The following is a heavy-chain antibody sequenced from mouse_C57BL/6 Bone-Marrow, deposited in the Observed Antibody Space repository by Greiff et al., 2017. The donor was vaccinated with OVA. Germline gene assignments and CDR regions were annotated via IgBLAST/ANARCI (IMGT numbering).Heavy chain of an antibody. CDR2: IWRGGST. J-gene: IGHJ4*01. V-gene: IGHV2-5*01. CDR1: GFSLTSYG. CDR3: AKNWDMGYYAMDY. D-gene: IGHD1-1*02. Sequence: VQGVESGPGLVQPSQSLSITCTVSGFSLTSYGVHWVRQSPGKGLEWLGVIWRGGSTDYNAAFMSRLSITKDNSKSQVFFKMNSLQADDTAIYYCAKNWDMGYYAMDYWGQGTSVTVSS.